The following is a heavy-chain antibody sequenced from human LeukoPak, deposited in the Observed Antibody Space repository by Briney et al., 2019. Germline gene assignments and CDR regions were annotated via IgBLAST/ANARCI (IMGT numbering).Heavy chain of an antibody. J-gene: IGHJ4*02. CDR2: IHPNDAST. CDR1: GYSFASYW. Sequence: GESLKISCEASGYSFASYWIGWVRQMSGKGLEWMAIIHPNDASTRYSPSFQGQVTISADKSISTAYLQWSSLKASDTAMYYCARHASGSGYDLGIDYWGQGTLVTVSS. V-gene: IGHV5-51*01. D-gene: IGHD5-12*01. CDR3: ARHASGSGYDLGIDY.